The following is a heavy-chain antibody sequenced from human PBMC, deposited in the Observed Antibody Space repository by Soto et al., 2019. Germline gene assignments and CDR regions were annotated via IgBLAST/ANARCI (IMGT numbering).Heavy chain of an antibody. V-gene: IGHV1-69*01. CDR2: IIPIFGTA. J-gene: IGHJ6*02. CDR3: AHHFTIFGVVITDQGAGDV. D-gene: IGHD3-3*01. Sequence: QVQLVQSGAEVKKPGSSVKVSCKASGGTFSSYAISWVRQAPGQGLEWMGGIIPIFGTANYAQKFQGRVTITADESTSTAYMELSSLRSEDTAVYYCAHHFTIFGVVITDQGAGDVWGQGTTVTVSS. CDR1: GGTFSSYA.